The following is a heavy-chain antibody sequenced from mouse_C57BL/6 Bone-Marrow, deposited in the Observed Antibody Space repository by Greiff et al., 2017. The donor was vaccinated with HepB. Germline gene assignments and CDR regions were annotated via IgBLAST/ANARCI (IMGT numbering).Heavy chain of an antibody. D-gene: IGHD1-1*01. CDR1: GYTFTDYN. CDR3: ARGYYGSRDYAMDY. J-gene: IGHJ4*01. Sequence: EVQLQESGPELVKPGASVKIPCKASGYTFTDYNMDWVKQSHGKSLEWIGDINPNNGGTIYNQKFKGKSTLTVDKSSSTAYMQLSSLTSEDSAVYYCARGYYGSRDYAMDYWGQGTSVTVSS. V-gene: IGHV1-18*01. CDR2: INPNNGGT.